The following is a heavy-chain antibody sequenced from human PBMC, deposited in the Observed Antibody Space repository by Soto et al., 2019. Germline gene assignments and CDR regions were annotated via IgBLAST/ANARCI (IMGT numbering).Heavy chain of an antibody. J-gene: IGHJ4*02. CDR2: IYHSGST. CDR3: ARAGAYSSGWYIEY. V-gene: IGHV4-4*02. CDR1: GGSIFSSNW. Sequence: QVQLQESGPGLVKPSGTLSLTCAVSGGSIFSSNWWNWVRQPPGKGLEWIGEIYHSGSTNYNPSLKSRVTISVDKPKNQFSLKLSAVTAADTAVYYCARAGAYSSGWYIEYWGQGTLVTVSS. D-gene: IGHD6-19*01.